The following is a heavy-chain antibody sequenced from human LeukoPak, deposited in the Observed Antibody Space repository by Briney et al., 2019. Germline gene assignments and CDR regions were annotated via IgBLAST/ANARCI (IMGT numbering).Heavy chain of an antibody. Sequence: GSSVKVSCKASGGTFSSYAISWVRQAPGQGLEWMGGIIPIFGTANYAQKFQGRVTITTDESTSTAYMELSSLRSEDTAVYYCARAKRIAAAGIGWFDPWAREPWSPSPQ. V-gene: IGHV1-69*05. J-gene: IGHJ5*02. CDR3: ARAKRIAAAGIGWFDP. D-gene: IGHD6-13*01. CDR2: IIPIFGTA. CDR1: GGTFSSYA.